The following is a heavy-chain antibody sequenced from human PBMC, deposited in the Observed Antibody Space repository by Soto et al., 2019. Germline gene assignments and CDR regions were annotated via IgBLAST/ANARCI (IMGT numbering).Heavy chain of an antibody. J-gene: IGHJ4*02. D-gene: IGHD3-22*01. CDR2: IYPGDSDT. V-gene: IGHV5-51*01. Sequence: ESLKISCKGSGHVFSNYWIGWVRQMPGKGLEWMGIIYPGDSDTRYSPSFQGQVTITVDKSINTAYLQWSRLKASDTAIYYCARQRLRGTSGYYYFENWGQGTLVTVSS. CDR1: GHVFSNYW. CDR3: ARQRLRGTSGYYYFEN.